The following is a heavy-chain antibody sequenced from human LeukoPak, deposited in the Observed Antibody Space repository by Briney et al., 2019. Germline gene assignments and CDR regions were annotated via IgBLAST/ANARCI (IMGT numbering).Heavy chain of an antibody. CDR2: ISAYNGNT. V-gene: IGHV1-18*01. CDR3: ARDTSDYYYYYYMDV. Sequence: EASVKVSCKASGYTFTSYGISWVRQAPGQGLEWMGWISAYNGNTNYAQKLQGRVTMTTDTSTSTAYMELSSLRSEDTAVYYCARDTSDYYYYYYMDVWGKGTTVTVSS. J-gene: IGHJ6*03. CDR1: GYTFTSYG. D-gene: IGHD2-2*01.